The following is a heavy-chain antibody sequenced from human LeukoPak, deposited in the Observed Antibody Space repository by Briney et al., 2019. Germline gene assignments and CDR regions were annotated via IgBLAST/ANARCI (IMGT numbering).Heavy chain of an antibody. J-gene: IGHJ4*02. CDR1: GYTFTSYD. V-gene: IGHV1-8*01. D-gene: IGHD5-12*01. CDR3: ARFSGYDYEYFDY. CDR2: MNPNSGNT. Sequence: ASVTVSCKASGYTFTSYDINWVRQATGQGLEWMGWMNPNSGNTGYAQKFQDRVTMTRNTSISTAYMELSSLRSEDTAVYYCARFSGYDYEYFDYWGQGTLVTVSS.